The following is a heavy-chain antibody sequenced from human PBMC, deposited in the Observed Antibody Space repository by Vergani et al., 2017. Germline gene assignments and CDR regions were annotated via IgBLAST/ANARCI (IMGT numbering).Heavy chain of an antibody. CDR3: ARHCSSTRCYRPKDYYYYMDV. CDR1: GGTFSSYA. V-gene: IGHV1-69*01. Sequence: QVQLVQSGAEVKKPGSSVKVSCKASGGTFSSYAISWVRQAPGQGLEWMGGIIPIFGTANYAQKFQGRVTITADESTSTAYMELSSLRSEDTAVYYCARHCSSTRCYRPKDYYYYMDVWGKGTTVTVSS. J-gene: IGHJ6*03. D-gene: IGHD2-2*02. CDR2: IIPIFGTA.